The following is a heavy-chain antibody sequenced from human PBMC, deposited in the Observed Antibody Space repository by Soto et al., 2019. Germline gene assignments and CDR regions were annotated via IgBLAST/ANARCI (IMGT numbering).Heavy chain of an antibody. CDR2: ISRNSGSI. Sequence: GGSLRLSCAASGFTFSSYAMSWVRQAPGKGLEWVSGISRNSGSIGYAESVKGRFTISRDNAKNSLFLQMNSLRAEDTALYYCARKGYCTSTSCYVDYWGQGTLVTVSS. J-gene: IGHJ4*02. V-gene: IGHV3-9*01. CDR3: ARKGYCTSTSCYVDY. CDR1: GFTFSSYA. D-gene: IGHD2-2*01.